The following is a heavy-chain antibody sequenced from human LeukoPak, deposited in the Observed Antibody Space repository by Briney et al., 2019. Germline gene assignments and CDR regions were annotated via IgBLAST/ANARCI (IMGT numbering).Heavy chain of an antibody. J-gene: IGHJ5*02. CDR2: ISGSGGTT. V-gene: IGHV3-23*01. Sequence: GGSLRLSCAASGFTFSSYAMSWDRQAPGKGLEWVSGISGSGGTTYHADSVKGRFTISRDNSRNTLYLQMNSLRAEDTAVYYCAKGYCSSFTCYSRFDPWGQGTLVTVSS. D-gene: IGHD2-2*01. CDR3: AKGYCSSFTCYSRFDP. CDR1: GFTFSSYA.